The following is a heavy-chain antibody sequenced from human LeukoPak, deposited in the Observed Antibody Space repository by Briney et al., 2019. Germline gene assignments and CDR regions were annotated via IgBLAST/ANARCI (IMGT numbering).Heavy chain of an antibody. CDR2: IYYSGST. J-gene: IGHJ4*02. D-gene: IGHD5-18*01. CDR3: ARQKQIQLIDY. CDR1: GGSISSSSYY. V-gene: IGHV4-39*01. Sequence: SETLSLTCTVSGGSISSSSYYWGWIRQPPGKGLEWIGSIYYSGSTYYNPSLKSRVTISVDTSKNQFSLKLSSVTAADTAVYYCARQKQIQLIDYWGQGTLVTVSS.